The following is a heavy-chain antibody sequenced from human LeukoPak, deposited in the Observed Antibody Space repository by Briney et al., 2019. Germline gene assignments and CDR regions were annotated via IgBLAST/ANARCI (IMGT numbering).Heavy chain of an antibody. CDR3: AKAPPSLSSPDN. V-gene: IGHV3-23*01. Sequence: GGSLRLSCAASGFTFSSYAMSWVRRAPGKGLEWVSVISGSGGSTYYADSVKGRFTISRDNSKNTLFLQMNSLRAEDTAVYYCAKAPPSLSSPDNWGQGTLVTVSS. CDR2: ISGSGGST. D-gene: IGHD2/OR15-2a*01. J-gene: IGHJ4*02. CDR1: GFTFSSYA.